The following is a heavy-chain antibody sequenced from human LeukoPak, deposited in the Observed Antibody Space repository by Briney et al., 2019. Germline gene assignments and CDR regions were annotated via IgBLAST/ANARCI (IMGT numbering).Heavy chain of an antibody. D-gene: IGHD2-2*01. CDR1: GYTFTDSY. V-gene: IGHV1-2*02. CDR3: ARGPSKGLDY. Sequence: GASVKVYCKASGYTFTDSYMHWVRQAPGQGLEWMGWINPNSGGTIFAQKFQGRVTMTRDTSISTVYMEVSTLRSDDTAVYYCARGPSKGLDYWGQGTLVTVSS. J-gene: IGHJ4*02. CDR2: INPNSGGT.